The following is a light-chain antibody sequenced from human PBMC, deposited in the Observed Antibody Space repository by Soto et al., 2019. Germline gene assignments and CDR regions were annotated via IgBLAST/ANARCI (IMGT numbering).Light chain of an antibody. CDR1: SSNIGAGYD. Sequence: QSVLTQPPSVSGAPGQRVTISCTGSSSNIGAGYDGHWYQQIPGTAPKLLIYGNNNRPSGVPDRFSGSKSGTSLSLAITWLQAEDEADYYCQSYDSSLSGSLFGGGTKLTVL. CDR2: GNN. CDR3: QSYDSSLSGSL. V-gene: IGLV1-40*01. J-gene: IGLJ2*01.